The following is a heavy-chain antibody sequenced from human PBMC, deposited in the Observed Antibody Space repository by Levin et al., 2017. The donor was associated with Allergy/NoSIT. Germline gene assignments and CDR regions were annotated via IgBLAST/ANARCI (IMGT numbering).Heavy chain of an antibody. CDR1: GYSFSSYW. V-gene: IGHV5-51*01. CDR2: IYPGDSDT. CDR3: ARQGWLYYYYGMDV. J-gene: IGHJ6*02. Sequence: GGSLRLSCQGSGYSFSSYWIGWVRQMPGKGLEWMGIIYPGDSDTRYSPSFQGQVTISADKSISTAYLQWSSLKASDTAMYYCARQGWLYYYYGMDVWGQGTTVTVSS. D-gene: IGHD5-24*01.